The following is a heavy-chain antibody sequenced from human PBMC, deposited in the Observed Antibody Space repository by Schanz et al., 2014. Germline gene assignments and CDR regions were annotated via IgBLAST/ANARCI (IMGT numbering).Heavy chain of an antibody. V-gene: IGHV1-2*02. CDR1: GYTFIDYY. D-gene: IGHD3-10*01. CDR3: ARALFGSGHGDV. CDR2: IDPNGGAT. Sequence: QVRLVQSGAEVKKPGASVKVSCKASGYTFIDYYMHWVRQAPGQGLEWVGWIDPNGGATNHAQMLQGRVTMTRDTSISTAYMELSRLKSDDTAVYYCARALFGSGHGDVWGQGTTVTVSS. J-gene: IGHJ6*02.